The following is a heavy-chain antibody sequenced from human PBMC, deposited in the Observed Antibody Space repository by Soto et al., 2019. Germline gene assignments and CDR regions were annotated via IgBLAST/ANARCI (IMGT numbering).Heavy chain of an antibody. D-gene: IGHD3-10*01. Sequence: PSETLSLTCAVYGGSFSGYYWSWIRQPPGKGLEWIGEINHSGSTNYNPSLKSRVAISVDTSKNKFSLKLSSVTAADTAVYYCARALSGHPLKWFAPWGQGNMVTVYS. CDR1: GGSFSGYY. V-gene: IGHV4-34*01. CDR3: ARALSGHPLKWFAP. CDR2: INHSGST. J-gene: IGHJ5*02.